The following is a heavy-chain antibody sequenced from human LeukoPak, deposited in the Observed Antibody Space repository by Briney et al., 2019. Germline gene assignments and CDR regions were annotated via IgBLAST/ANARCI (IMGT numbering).Heavy chain of an antibody. D-gene: IGHD3-16*01. Sequence: SETLSLTCTVSGGSLSDYYWSWIRQPPGKGLEWIGHIYESGTTTYNPSLKSRVTMSVDTSKNQFSLTLSSVTAADTAVYYCARGRIGGPKAPFDYWGQGTLVTVSS. V-gene: IGHV4-59*01. CDR2: IYESGTT. J-gene: IGHJ4*02. CDR1: GGSLSDYY. CDR3: ARGRIGGPKAPFDY.